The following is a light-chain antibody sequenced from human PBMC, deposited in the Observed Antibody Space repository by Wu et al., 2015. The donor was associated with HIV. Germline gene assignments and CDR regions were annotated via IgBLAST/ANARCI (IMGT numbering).Light chain of an antibody. Sequence: PGERVTLSCRASQSVSSSYLTWYQQKPGQAPRLLIYGASTRATSIPARFSGSGSGTDFTLTISSLQPEDFAVYYCQQYGTSPQYTFGQGTKLEIK. CDR1: QSVSSSY. CDR3: QQYGTSPQYT. CDR2: GAS. V-gene: IGKV3-7*01. J-gene: IGKJ2*01.